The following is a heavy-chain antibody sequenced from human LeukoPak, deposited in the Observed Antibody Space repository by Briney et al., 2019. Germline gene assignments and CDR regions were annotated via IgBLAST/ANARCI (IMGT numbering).Heavy chain of an antibody. V-gene: IGHV3-30*02. CDR1: GFTFSSYG. D-gene: IGHD4-23*01. Sequence: PGGSLRLSCAASGFTFSSYGMHWVRQAPGKGLEWVAFIRSDGSTKYYADTVKGRFTISRDNSKNTVYLEMNSLRAEDTAVYYCSKDLLGGNPVGWFDPWGQGTLVTVSS. CDR2: IRSDGSTK. J-gene: IGHJ5*02. CDR3: SKDLLGGNPVGWFDP.